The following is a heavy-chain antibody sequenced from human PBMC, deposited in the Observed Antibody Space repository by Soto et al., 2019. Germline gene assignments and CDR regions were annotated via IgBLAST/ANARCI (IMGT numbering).Heavy chain of an antibody. V-gene: IGHV3-9*01. D-gene: IGHD3-10*01. CDR1: GFTFDDYA. J-gene: IGHJ4*02. Sequence: EVQLVESGGGLVQPGRSLRLSCAASGFTFDDYAMHWVRQAPGKGLEWVSGISWNSGSIGYADSVKGRFTISRDNAKNSLYLQMNSRRAEDTALYYCAKAKVWFGEFGNYFDYWGQGTLVTVSS. CDR2: ISWNSGSI. CDR3: AKAKVWFGEFGNYFDY.